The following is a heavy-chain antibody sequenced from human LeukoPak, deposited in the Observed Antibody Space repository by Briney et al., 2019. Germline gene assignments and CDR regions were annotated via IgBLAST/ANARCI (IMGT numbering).Heavy chain of an antibody. J-gene: IGHJ5*02. CDR2: IWYDGSNK. CDR3: ARDRERWFDP. V-gene: IGHV3-33*01. Sequence: GRSLRLSCEASGFTFRSYGMHWVRQAPGKGLEWVAVIWYDGSNKYYAGSVKGRFTISRDNFKNTLYLQMNSLRADDTAVYYCARDRERWFDPWGQGTLVTVSS. CDR1: GFTFRSYG.